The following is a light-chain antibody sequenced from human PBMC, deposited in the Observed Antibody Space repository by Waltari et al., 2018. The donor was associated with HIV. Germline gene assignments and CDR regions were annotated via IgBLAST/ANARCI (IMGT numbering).Light chain of an antibody. CDR1: SSDVGGSLY. J-gene: IGLJ3*02. V-gene: IGLV2-14*03. CDR3: SSYTSNITRV. CDR2: DVS. Sequence: QSALTQPASVSGSPGQSLTISCPGTSSDVGGSLYVSWYKQHPGKAPKLLIYDVSNRPSGVSNRFSGSKSRNTASLTISGLQAEDEADYYCSSYTSNITRVFGGGTKLTVL.